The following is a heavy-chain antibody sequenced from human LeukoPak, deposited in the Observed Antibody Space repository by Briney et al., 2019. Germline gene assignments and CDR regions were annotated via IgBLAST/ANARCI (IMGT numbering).Heavy chain of an antibody. D-gene: IGHD5-24*01. V-gene: IGHV3-30-3*01. CDR3: AKGHSRWLQLRTGPCNWFDP. J-gene: IGHJ5*02. CDR2: ISYGGSKK. Sequence: GESLTLSYAVSTFTFSSYAMHWVRQAPGKGLEWVAVISYGGSKKYYAAPERGRFTISSDNYKDIPYLQMYGLGADDTVLYCCAKGHSRWLQLRTGPCNWFDPWGQGTLVTVSS. CDR1: TFTFSSYA.